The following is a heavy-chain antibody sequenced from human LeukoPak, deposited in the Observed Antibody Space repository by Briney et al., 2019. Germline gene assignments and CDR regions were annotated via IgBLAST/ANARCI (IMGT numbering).Heavy chain of an antibody. V-gene: IGHV3-33*01. J-gene: IGHJ4*02. Sequence: GRSLRLSCAASGFTFSSYGMHWVRQAPGKGLEWVAVIWYDGNNKYYADSVKGRFTISRDNSKNTLYLQMNSLRAEDTAVYYCARSTSSEYDIYHFDYWGQGTLITVSS. CDR2: IWYDGNNK. CDR1: GFTFSSYG. D-gene: IGHD3-9*01. CDR3: ARSTSSEYDIYHFDY.